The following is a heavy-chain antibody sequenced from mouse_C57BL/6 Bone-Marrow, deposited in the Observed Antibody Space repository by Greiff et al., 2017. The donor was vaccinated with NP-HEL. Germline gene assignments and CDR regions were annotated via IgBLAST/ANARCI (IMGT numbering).Heavy chain of an antibody. Sequence: VKLQQPGAELVKPGASVKMSCKASGYTFTSYWITWVKQRPGQGLEWIGDIYPGSGSTNYNEKFKSKATLTVDTSSSTAYMQLSSLTSEDSAVYYCARHYSNYLYAMDYWGQGTSVTVSS. V-gene: IGHV1-55*01. J-gene: IGHJ4*01. D-gene: IGHD2-5*01. CDR3: ARHYSNYLYAMDY. CDR2: IYPGSGST. CDR1: GYTFTSYW.